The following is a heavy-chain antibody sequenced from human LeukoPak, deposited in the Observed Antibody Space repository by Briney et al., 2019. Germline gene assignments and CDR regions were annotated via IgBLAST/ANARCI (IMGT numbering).Heavy chain of an antibody. V-gene: IGHV4-61*01. CDR3: ARGTNMGSGSYYYYGMDV. CDR2: IYYSGST. D-gene: IGHD3-10*01. J-gene: IGHJ6*04. CDR1: GGSVSSGSYY. Sequence: PSETLSLTCTVSGGSVSSGSYYWSWIRQPPGKGLEWIGYIYYSGSTNYNPSLKSRVTISVDTSKNQFSLKLSSVTAADTAVYYCARGTNMGSGSYYYYGMDVWGKGTTVTVSS.